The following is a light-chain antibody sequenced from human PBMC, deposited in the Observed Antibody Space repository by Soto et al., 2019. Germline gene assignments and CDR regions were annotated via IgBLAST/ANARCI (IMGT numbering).Light chain of an antibody. V-gene: IGLV4-69*01. CDR1: SGHSSYA. Sequence: QLVLTQSPSASASLGASVKLTCTLSSGHSSYAIAWHQQQPEKGPRFSMKLNSDGSHNKGDGIPDRFSGSSSGAERYLTISSLQSEDEADYYCQTWGTGIQVFGGGTKVTVL. J-gene: IGLJ2*01. CDR3: QTWGTGIQV. CDR2: LNSDGSH.